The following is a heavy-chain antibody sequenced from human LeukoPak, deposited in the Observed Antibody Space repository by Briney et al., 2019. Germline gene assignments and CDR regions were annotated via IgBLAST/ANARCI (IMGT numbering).Heavy chain of an antibody. CDR2: IYTSGST. Sequence: KPSQTLSLTCTVSGGSISSGSYYWSWIRQPAGKGLEWIGRIYTSGSTNYNPSLKSRVTISVDTSKNQFSLKLSSVTAADTAVYYCAREDVGATGTAYWGQGTLVTVSS. D-gene: IGHD1-26*01. V-gene: IGHV4-61*02. CDR3: AREDVGATGTAY. CDR1: GGSISSGSYY. J-gene: IGHJ4*02.